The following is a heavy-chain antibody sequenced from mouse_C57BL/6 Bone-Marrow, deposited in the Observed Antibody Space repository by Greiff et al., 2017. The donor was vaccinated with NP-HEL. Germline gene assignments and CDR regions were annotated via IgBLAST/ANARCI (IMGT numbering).Heavy chain of an antibody. CDR1: GYTFTSYW. J-gene: IGHJ3*01. CDR3: AKRGGYYLAWVAY. Sequence: QVHVKQPGAELVRPGTSVKLSCKASGYTFTSYWMHWVKQRPGQGLEWIGVIDPSDSYTNYNQKFKGKATLTVDTSSSTAYMQLSSLTSEDSAVYYCAKRGGYYLAWVAYWGQGTLVTVSA. CDR2: IDPSDSYT. V-gene: IGHV1-59*01. D-gene: IGHD2-3*01.